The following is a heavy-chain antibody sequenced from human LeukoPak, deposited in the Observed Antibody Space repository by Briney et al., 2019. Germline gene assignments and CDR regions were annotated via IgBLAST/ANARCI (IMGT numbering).Heavy chain of an antibody. CDR3: ARDLRRFAAYYFDY. CDR2: ISSDGRDK. Sequence: GRSPRLSCAASGFTFSGYAIHWVRQAPGKGLEWVAVISSDGRDKHHADSVKGRFTISRDNSKNTLYLQTNSLRAEDTAVYYCARDLRRFAAYYFDYWGQGTLVTVSS. V-gene: IGHV3-30*03. J-gene: IGHJ4*02. CDR1: GFTFSGYA. D-gene: IGHD5/OR15-5a*01.